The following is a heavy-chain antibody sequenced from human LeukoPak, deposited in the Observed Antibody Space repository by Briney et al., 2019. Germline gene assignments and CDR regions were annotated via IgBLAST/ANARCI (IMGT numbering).Heavy chain of an antibody. CDR1: GFTFSSYG. V-gene: IGHV3-30*03. CDR2: ISHDGSNK. Sequence: GRSLRLSCAASGFTFSSYGMHWVRQAPGKGLQWVALISHDGSNKYYADSVRGRFTISRDNSKNTLYLQMNSLRAEDTAVYYCARTEYSSSSGGDYWGQGTLVTVSS. J-gene: IGHJ4*02. D-gene: IGHD6-6*01. CDR3: ARTEYSSSSGGDY.